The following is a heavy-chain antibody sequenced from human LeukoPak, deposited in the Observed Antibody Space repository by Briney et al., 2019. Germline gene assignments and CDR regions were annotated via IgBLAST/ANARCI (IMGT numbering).Heavy chain of an antibody. J-gene: IGHJ5*02. CDR2: FDPEDGET. CDR1: GYTLTELS. V-gene: IGHV1-24*01. D-gene: IGHD3-16*02. Sequence: ASVKVSCKVSGYTLTELSMHWGRQAPGEGLEWMGGFDPEDGETIYAQKFQGRVTMTEDTSTDTAYMELSSLRSEDTAVYYCATGVMRELSPHLWGQGTLVTVSS. CDR3: ATGVMRELSPHL.